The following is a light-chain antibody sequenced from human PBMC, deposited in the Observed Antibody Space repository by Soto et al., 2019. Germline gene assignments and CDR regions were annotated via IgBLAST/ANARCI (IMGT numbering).Light chain of an antibody. CDR1: QSVRSN. J-gene: IGKJ2*01. CDR3: QQYNNWPYT. Sequence: EIVMTQSPATLSVSPGERAALSCRASQSVRSNFAWYQQKPGQAHRLLVYDASTMATGIPARFSGSGSGTEFTLTISSLQSEDFAVYYCQQYNNWPYTFGQGTKLEIK. V-gene: IGKV3-15*01. CDR2: DAS.